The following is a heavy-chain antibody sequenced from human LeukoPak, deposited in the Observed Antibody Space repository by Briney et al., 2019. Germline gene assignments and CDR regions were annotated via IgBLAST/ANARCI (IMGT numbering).Heavy chain of an antibody. Sequence: GGSLRLSCAASGFTFSSYGMHWVRQAPRKGLEWVAFIRYDGSNKYYADSVKGRFTISRDNSKNTLYLQMNSLRAEDTAVYYCAEDRLSSGSWYYFDYWGQGTLVTVSS. D-gene: IGHD2-15*01. J-gene: IGHJ4*02. CDR2: IRYDGSNK. CDR3: AEDRLSSGSWYYFDY. V-gene: IGHV3-30*02. CDR1: GFTFSSYG.